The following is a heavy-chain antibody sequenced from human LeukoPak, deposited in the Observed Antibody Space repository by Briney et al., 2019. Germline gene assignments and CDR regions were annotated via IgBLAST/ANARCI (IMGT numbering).Heavy chain of an antibody. V-gene: IGHV1-69*04. D-gene: IGHD5-12*01. J-gene: IGHJ3*02. CDR1: GGTFSSYA. Sequence: SVKVSCKASGGTFSSYAISWVRQAPGQGLEWMGRIIPILGIANYAQKFQGRVTITADKSTSTAYMELSSLRSEDTAVYYCARDRGVRSGLVGVRSAAFDIWGQGTMVTVSS. CDR2: IIPILGIA. CDR3: ARDRGVRSGLVGVRSAAFDI.